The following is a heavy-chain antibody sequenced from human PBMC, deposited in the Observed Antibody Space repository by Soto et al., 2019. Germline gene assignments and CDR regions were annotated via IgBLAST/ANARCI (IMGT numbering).Heavy chain of an antibody. V-gene: IGHV1-46*01. CDR2: INPSGGST. CDR1: GYTFTSYY. CDR3: ARDVGATPGMDV. Sequence: ASVKVSCKASGYTFTSYYMHWVRQAPGQGLEWMGIINPSGGSTSYAQKFQGRVTMTRDTSTSXXXXXXXXXXSEDTAVYYCARDVGATPGMDVWGQGTTVTVSS. J-gene: IGHJ6*02. D-gene: IGHD2-15*01.